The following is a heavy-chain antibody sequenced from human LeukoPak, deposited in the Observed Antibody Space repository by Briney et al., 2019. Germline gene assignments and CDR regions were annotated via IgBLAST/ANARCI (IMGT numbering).Heavy chain of an antibody. CDR3: ARGREWLLRLDAFDI. V-gene: IGHV1-18*01. CDR1: GYTFTSYG. D-gene: IGHD3-3*01. Sequence: ASVKASCKASGYTFTSYGISWVRQAPGQGLEWMGWISAYNGNTNYAQKLQGRVTMTTDTSTSTAYMELRSLRSDDTAVYYCARGREWLLRLDAFDIWGQGTMVTISS. CDR2: ISAYNGNT. J-gene: IGHJ3*02.